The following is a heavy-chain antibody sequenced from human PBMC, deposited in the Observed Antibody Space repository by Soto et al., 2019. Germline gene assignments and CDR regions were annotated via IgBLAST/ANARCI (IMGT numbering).Heavy chain of an antibody. V-gene: IGHV1-69*01. Sequence: QVQLVQSGAEVKKPGSSVKVSCKASGGTFSSYAISWVRQAPGQGLEWMGGIIPIFGTANYAQKFKGRVTITADESTSTAYMELSSLRSEDTAVYYCARGPPHDYVWGSYRYGFDYWGQGTLVTVSS. CDR1: GGTFSSYA. CDR2: IIPIFGTA. CDR3: ARGPPHDYVWGSYRYGFDY. D-gene: IGHD3-16*02. J-gene: IGHJ4*02.